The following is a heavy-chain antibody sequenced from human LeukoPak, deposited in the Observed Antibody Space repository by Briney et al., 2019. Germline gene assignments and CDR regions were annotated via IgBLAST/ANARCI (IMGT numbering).Heavy chain of an antibody. V-gene: IGHV3-74*01. CDR3: LRCTNTNCFDY. CDR1: GFTFSSYW. Sequence: PGGSLRLSCAASGFTFSSYWMHWVRQGPEKGLMWVSRINSDGRSIAYADSVKGRFTISRDNAKSTLYLQMNSLRAEDTAVYYCLRCTNTNCFDYWGQGTLVTVSS. CDR2: INSDGRSI. J-gene: IGHJ4*02. D-gene: IGHD2-8*01.